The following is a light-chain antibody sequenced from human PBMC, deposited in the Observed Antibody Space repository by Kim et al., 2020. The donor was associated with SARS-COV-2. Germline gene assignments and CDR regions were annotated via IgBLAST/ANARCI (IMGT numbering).Light chain of an antibody. CDR1: NIGSNS. Sequence: PGKTAKSTCGGNNIGSNSVVWYQQKPGPAPVLVIYYDSDRPSGIPERFSGSNSGNTATLTISRVEAGDEAAYYCQVWDSSSDHVVFGGGTQLTVL. V-gene: IGLV3-21*04. CDR2: YDS. CDR3: QVWDSSSDHVV. J-gene: IGLJ2*01.